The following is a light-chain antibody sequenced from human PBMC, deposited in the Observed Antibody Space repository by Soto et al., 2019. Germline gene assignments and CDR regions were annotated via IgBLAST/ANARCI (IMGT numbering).Light chain of an antibody. J-gene: IGKJ4*01. Sequence: EIMRTQSPGTLSLSPGERATLSCMASQTVRKNYLDWYQQKRGQAPRXXIYDASGRETGIPDLFICGGAGTECTRTISRLEYEDVNVAYCPQFSSFPLTFSGGPKV. CDR2: DAS. CDR3: PQFSSFPLT. CDR1: QTVRKNY. V-gene: IGKV3-20*01.